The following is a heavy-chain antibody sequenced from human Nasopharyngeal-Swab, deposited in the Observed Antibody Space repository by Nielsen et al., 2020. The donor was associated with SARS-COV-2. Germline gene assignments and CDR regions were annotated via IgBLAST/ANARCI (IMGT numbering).Heavy chain of an antibody. D-gene: IGHD5-18*01. CDR3: ANGGYSYGYAVY. Sequence: GGSLRLSCVASGFSFSGSAMSWVRQAPGKGLEWVAAISDGGYASFYANSVRGRFTISRDNSKDTVYLQMNFLRADDTAIYHCANGGYSYGYAVYWGQGTLVTVSS. CDR1: GFSFSGSA. V-gene: IGHV3-23*01. J-gene: IGHJ4*02. CDR2: ISDGGYAS.